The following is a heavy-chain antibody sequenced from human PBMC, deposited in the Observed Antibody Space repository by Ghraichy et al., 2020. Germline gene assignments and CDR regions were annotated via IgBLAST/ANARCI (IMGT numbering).Heavy chain of an antibody. CDR2: IIPIFGTA. J-gene: IGHJ3*02. D-gene: IGHD3-22*01. Sequence: SVKVSCKASGGTFSSYAISWVRQAPGQGLEWMGGIIPIFGTANYAQKFQGRVTITADESTSTAYMELSSLRSEDTAVYYCARALTMIVVVITFDAFDIWGQGTMVTVSS. CDR1: GGTFSSYA. V-gene: IGHV1-69*13. CDR3: ARALTMIVVVITFDAFDI.